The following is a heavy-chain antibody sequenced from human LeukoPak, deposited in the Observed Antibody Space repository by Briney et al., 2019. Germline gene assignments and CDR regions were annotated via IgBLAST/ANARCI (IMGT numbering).Heavy chain of an antibody. CDR2: ISAYNGNT. D-gene: IGHD3-3*01. J-gene: IGHJ4*02. Sequence: ASVKVSCKASGYTFTSYGISWVRQAPGQGLEWMGWISAYNGNTNYAQKLRGRVTMTTDTSTSTAYMELRSLRSDDTAVYYCARDQRDFWSGYFDYWGRGTLVTVSS. CDR1: GYTFTSYG. CDR3: ARDQRDFWSGYFDY. V-gene: IGHV1-18*01.